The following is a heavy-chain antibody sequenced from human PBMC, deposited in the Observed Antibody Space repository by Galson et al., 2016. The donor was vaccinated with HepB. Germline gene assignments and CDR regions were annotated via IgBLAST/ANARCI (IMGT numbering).Heavy chain of an antibody. V-gene: IGHV4-59*08. Sequence: SETLSLTCSVSGGPISGAYWSWTRQPPGKGLEWIAYMRDSGNTNYNPSLKSRVTISVDTSINQFSLRLSSVTAGDTAVYYCARSGGSAGMHWGKGTTVTVSS. CDR3: ARSGGSAGMH. J-gene: IGHJ6*04. CDR1: GGPISGAY. CDR2: MRDSGNT. D-gene: IGHD3-16*01.